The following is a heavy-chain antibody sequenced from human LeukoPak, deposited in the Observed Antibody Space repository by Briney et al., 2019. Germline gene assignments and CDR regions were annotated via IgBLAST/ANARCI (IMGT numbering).Heavy chain of an antibody. CDR2: IIPIFGTA. D-gene: IGHD6-13*01. V-gene: IGHV1-69*13. CDR3: ARGIAAASHDAFDI. Sequence: SVKVSCKASGGTFSSYAISWVRQAPGQGLEWMGGIIPIFGTANYAQKFQGRVTITADESTSTAYMELSSLRSEDTAVYYCARGIAAASHDAFDIWGQGTMVTVSS. J-gene: IGHJ3*02. CDR1: GGTFSSYA.